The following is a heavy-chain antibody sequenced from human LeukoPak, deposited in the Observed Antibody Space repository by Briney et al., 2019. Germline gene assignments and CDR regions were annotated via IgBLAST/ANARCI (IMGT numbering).Heavy chain of an antibody. D-gene: IGHD6-13*01. J-gene: IGHJ4*02. CDR2: IKQDGSEK. Sequence: GGSLRLSCAASGFTFSSYWMSWVREAPGKGLEWVANIKQDGSEKYYVDAVKGGFTISRDNAKNSLYLQMNSLRAEDTAVYYCAKSSSSWRYFDYWGQGTLVTVSS. CDR1: GFTFSSYW. V-gene: IGHV3-7*03. CDR3: AKSSSSWRYFDY.